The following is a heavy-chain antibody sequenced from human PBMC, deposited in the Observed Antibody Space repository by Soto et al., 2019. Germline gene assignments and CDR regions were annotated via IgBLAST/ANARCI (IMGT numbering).Heavy chain of an antibody. D-gene: IGHD2-15*01. Sequence: QVQLQQWGAGLLKPSETLSLTCAVYGGSFSGYYWSWIRQPPGKGLEWIGEINHSGSTNYNPSLKSRVTISVDTSKNQFSLKLSSVTAADTAVYYCARAWGRHHCSGGSCYSGQGFYMDVWGKGTTVTVSS. V-gene: IGHV4-34*01. CDR1: GGSFSGYY. J-gene: IGHJ6*03. CDR2: INHSGST. CDR3: ARAWGRHHCSGGSCYSGQGFYMDV.